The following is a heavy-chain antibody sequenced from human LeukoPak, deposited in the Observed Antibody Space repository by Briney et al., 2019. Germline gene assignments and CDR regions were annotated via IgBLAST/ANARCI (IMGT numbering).Heavy chain of an antibody. D-gene: IGHD3-16*01. CDR2: IWYDGSNK. V-gene: IGHV3-33*08. CDR1: GFTFSSYG. Sequence: GGSLRLSCAASGFTFSSYGMHWVRQAPGKGLEWVAVIWYDGSNKYYADSVKGRFTISRDNSKNTLYLQMNSLRAEDTAVYYCARDSLDWGSFDHWGQGTLVTVSS. J-gene: IGHJ4*02. CDR3: ARDSLDWGSFDH.